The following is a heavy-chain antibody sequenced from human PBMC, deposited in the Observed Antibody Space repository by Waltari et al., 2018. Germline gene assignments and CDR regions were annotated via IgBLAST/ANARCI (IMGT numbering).Heavy chain of an antibody. V-gene: IGHV3-48*03. CDR2: IGRSGTTI. J-gene: IGHJ2*01. CDR3: AREKEHQLVLLYEYFDL. CDR1: GSTFSSYD. D-gene: IGHD6-13*01. Sequence: EVQLVESGGGLVQPGGSLRLSCAASGSTFSSYDMTWVRQAPGQGLEWVSYIGRSGTTIYYADSVKGRFTISRDNAKNSLYLQMNSLRAEDTAVYYCAREKEHQLVLLYEYFDLWGRGTLVTVSS.